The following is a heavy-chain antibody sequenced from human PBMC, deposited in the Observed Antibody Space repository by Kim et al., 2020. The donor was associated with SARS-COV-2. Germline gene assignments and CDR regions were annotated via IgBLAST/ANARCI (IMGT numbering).Heavy chain of an antibody. CDR2: ISGSGGST. Sequence: GGSLRLSCAASGFTFSSYAMSWVRQAPGKGLEWVSAISGSGGSTYYADPVKGRFTISRDNSKNTLYLQMNSLRAEDTAVYYCAKKVAAAGNFDYWGQGTLVTVSS. J-gene: IGHJ4*02. V-gene: IGHV3-23*01. D-gene: IGHD6-13*01. CDR3: AKKVAAAGNFDY. CDR1: GFTFSSYA.